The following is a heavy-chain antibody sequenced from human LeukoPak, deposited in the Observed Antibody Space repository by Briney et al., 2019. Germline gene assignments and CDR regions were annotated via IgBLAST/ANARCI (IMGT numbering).Heavy chain of an antibody. CDR3: AKWGDYDVLTGYYVSDY. J-gene: IGHJ4*02. CDR1: GFTFSNDA. D-gene: IGHD3-9*01. V-gene: IGHV3-23*01. Sequence: GASLRVSCAASGFTFSNDAMSCVRQAPGKGLEWVSPITGSGGNTYYADSVKGRFTISRDNSKNTVFLQMNSLRAEDTAVYYCAKWGDYDVLTGYYVSDYWGQGTLVTASS. CDR2: ITGSGGNT.